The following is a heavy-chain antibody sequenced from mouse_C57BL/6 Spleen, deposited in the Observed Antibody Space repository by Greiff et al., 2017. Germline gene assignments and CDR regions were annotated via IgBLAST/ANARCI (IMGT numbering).Heavy chain of an antibody. J-gene: IGHJ3*01. V-gene: IGHV14-4*01. CDR3: TTMGYGSGYEFAY. Sequence: VQLQQSGAELVRPGASVKLSCTASGFNIKDDYMHWVKQRPEQGLEWIGWIDPENGDTEYASKFQGKATITADTSSNTAYLQLSSLTSEDTAVYYCTTMGYGSGYEFAYWGQGTLVTVSA. CDR2: IDPENGDT. D-gene: IGHD1-1*01. CDR1: GFNIKDDY.